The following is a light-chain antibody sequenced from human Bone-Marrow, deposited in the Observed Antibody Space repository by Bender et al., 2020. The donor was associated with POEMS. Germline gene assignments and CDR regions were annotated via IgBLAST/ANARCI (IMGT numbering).Light chain of an antibody. CDR1: SSDVGGYIS. Sequence: QSALTQPASVSGSPGQSITISCTGTSSDVGGYISVSWYQQHPGKAPKLMIYDVSNRPSGVSNRFSGSKSGNTASLTISGLQAEDEGDYYCSSYTTSSFYVFGAGTTVTVL. CDR3: SSYTTSSFYV. J-gene: IGLJ1*01. V-gene: IGLV2-14*01. CDR2: DVS.